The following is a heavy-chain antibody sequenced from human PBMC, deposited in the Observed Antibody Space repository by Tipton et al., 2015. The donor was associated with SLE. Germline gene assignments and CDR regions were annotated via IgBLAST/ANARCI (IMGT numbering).Heavy chain of an antibody. CDR2: IYHTGST. J-gene: IGHJ3*02. CDR3: ASAGHMTRGVRNPFDM. CDR1: GYSISSGASS. Sequence: LSLTCAVSGYSISSGASSWSWIRQPPGKGLEWMGYIYHTGSTYNNPSLKSRVTISVDRSKNQFSLKLSSVTAADTAVYYCASAGHMTRGVRNPFDMWGQGTMVTVSS. V-gene: IGHV4-30-2*01. D-gene: IGHD3-10*01.